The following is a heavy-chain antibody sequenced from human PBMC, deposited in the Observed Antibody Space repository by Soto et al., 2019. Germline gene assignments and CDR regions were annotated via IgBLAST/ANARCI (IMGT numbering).Heavy chain of an antibody. J-gene: IGHJ5*02. CDR2: TSPVIGTT. V-gene: IGHV1-69*06. Sequence: ASVKVSCKASGDIFDNYAISWVRQAPGQGLEWLGGTSPVIGTTHYAQIFQGRLTITADRSTMTTYMESSGLKSEDTAIYFCARDYSGYDPALNRFDPWGQGTLVTV. CDR1: GDIFDNYA. D-gene: IGHD5-12*01. CDR3: ARDYSGYDPALNRFDP.